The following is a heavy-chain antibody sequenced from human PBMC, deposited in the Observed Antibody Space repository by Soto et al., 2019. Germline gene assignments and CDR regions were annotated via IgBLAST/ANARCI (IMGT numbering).Heavy chain of an antibody. Sequence: PSETLSLTCTVSGGSISSYYWSWIRQPPGKGLEWIGYIHHSGSTNYNPSLKSRVTISVDTSKNQFSLKLSSVTAADTAVYYWARDLGVRGVSIGSDYYYGMDVWGQGTTVTVS. J-gene: IGHJ6*02. CDR3: ARDLGVRGVSIGSDYYYGMDV. D-gene: IGHD3-10*01. V-gene: IGHV4-59*01. CDR1: GGSISSYY. CDR2: IHHSGST.